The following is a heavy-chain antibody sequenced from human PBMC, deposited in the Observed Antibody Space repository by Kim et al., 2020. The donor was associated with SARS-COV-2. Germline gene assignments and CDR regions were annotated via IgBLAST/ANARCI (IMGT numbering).Heavy chain of an antibody. Sequence: ASVKVSCKASGYTFTSYAMHWVRQAPGQRLEWMGWINAGNGNTKYSQKFQGRVTITRDTSASTAYMELSSLRSEDTAVYYCARVPRSRTRITMVRGVINYYCGMDVWGQGTTVTVSS. CDR1: GYTFTSYA. V-gene: IGHV1-3*01. J-gene: IGHJ6*02. D-gene: IGHD3-10*01. CDR3: ARVPRSRTRITMVRGVINYYCGMDV. CDR2: INAGNGNT.